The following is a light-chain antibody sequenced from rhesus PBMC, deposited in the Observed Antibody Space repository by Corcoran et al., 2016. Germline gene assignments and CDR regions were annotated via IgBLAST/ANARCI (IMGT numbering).Light chain of an antibody. Sequence: DIQMTQSPSSLSASVGDTVTITCRASRSISSWLAWYQQKPGKAPKLLFNKASTLQSGVPSRFSGSGSGTDFSLTISSLQSEDFSTYYCPQYNSSPWTFGLVTKVDIK. CDR2: KAS. V-gene: IGKV1-22*01. CDR1: RSISSW. J-gene: IGKJ1*01. CDR3: PQYNSSPWT.